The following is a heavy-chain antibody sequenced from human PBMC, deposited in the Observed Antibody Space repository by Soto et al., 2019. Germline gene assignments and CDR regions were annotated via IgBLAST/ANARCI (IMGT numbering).Heavy chain of an antibody. V-gene: IGHV4-38-2*01. D-gene: IGHD3-10*02. CDR1: YSTGCYV. J-gene: IGHJ4*02. Sequence: YSTGCYVCPWKRQPPGKGLEWIGSIYHSGTTYYNPSLNSRVTISVDTSKNQFSLKLSSVTAADSAVYYCARTDNVASYPHCAQRTPLPVSS. CDR3: ARTDNVASYPH. CDR2: IYHSGTT.